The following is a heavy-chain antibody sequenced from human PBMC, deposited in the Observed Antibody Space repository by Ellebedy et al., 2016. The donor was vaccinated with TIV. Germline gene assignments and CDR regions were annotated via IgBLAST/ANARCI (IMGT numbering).Heavy chain of an antibody. CDR3: AKVGGWQHGPFDY. D-gene: IGHD4-23*01. CDR1: GFTFSSYA. V-gene: IGHV3-23*01. J-gene: IGHJ4*02. CDR2: IDGTSYST. Sequence: PGGSLRLSCTTSGFTFSSYAMGWVRQAPGRGLEWVSAIDGTSYSTFYADSVEGRFTISRDNSKNTLYLQMNSLRVEDTAVYYCAKVGGWQHGPFDYWGQGTLVTVSS.